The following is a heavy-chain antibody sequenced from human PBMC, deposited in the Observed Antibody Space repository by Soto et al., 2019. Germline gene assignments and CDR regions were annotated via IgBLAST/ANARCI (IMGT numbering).Heavy chain of an antibody. CDR1: GGSISSGDYY. J-gene: IGHJ5*02. V-gene: IGHV4-30-4*01. CDR2: IYYSGST. CDR3: ARDYYDSSGYPYWFDP. Sequence: SETLSLTCTVSGGSISSGDYYWSWIRQPPGKGLEWIGYIYYSGSTYYNPSLKSRVTISVDTSKNQFSLKLSSVTAADTAVYYRARDYYDSSGYPYWFDPWGQGTLVTVSS. D-gene: IGHD3-22*01.